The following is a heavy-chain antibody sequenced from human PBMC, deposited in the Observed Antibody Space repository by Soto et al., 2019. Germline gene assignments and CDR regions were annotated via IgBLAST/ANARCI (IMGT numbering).Heavy chain of an antibody. J-gene: IGHJ4*02. CDR2: ISSSSSYI. CDR3: ARGKGRNGGLDY. V-gene: IGHV3-21*01. CDR1: GFTFSSYS. Sequence: GGSLRLSCAASGFTFSSYSMNWVRQAPGKGLEWVSSISSSSSYIYYADSVKGRFTISRDNAKNSLYLQMNSLRAEDTAVYYCARGKGRNGGLDYWGQGTLVTVSS. D-gene: IGHD2-8*01.